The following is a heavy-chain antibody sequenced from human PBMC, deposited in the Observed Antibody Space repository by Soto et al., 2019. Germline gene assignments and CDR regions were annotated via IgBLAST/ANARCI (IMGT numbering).Heavy chain of an antibody. CDR3: ARVMCGDCSAYYYYSMDV. Sequence: EVQLVESGGALVKPGGSLRLTCAASGFSFGIYTMNWVRQAPGKGLEWVASVGTTSPYIYYADSVRGRFTISRDNANNSLFLQMNSLRAEDTAVYYCARVMCGDCSAYYYYSMDVWGQGTTVTVSS. J-gene: IGHJ6*02. V-gene: IGHV3-21*01. CDR1: GFSFGIYT. D-gene: IGHD2-21*02. CDR2: VGTTSPYI.